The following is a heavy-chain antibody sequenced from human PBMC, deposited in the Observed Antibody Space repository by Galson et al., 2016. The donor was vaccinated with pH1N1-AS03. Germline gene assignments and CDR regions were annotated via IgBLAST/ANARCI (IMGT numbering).Heavy chain of an antibody. V-gene: IGHV3-21*01. CDR3: ARGVDSGGRQVLFDP. CDR1: GFTFSSHS. D-gene: IGHD3-22*01. Sequence: SLRLSCAGSGFTFSSHSMNWVRQAPGKGLEWVSSISGNSGFINYADSVRGRFTISRDNAKNSLYLQVSSLRAEDTAVYFCARGVDSGGRQVLFDPWVQGTLVTVSS. J-gene: IGHJ5*02. CDR2: ISGNSGFI.